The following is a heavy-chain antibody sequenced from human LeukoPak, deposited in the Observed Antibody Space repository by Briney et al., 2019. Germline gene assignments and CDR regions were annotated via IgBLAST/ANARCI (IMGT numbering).Heavy chain of an antibody. Sequence: PGGSLRLSCVASGFADGSNYMSWVRQAPGKGLEWVSAISGSGGSTYYADSVKGRFTISRDNAKNSLYLQMSNLRAEDTAVYFCARGGGLDVWGRGATVTVSS. CDR1: GFADGSNY. CDR2: ISGSGGST. V-gene: IGHV3-23*01. CDR3: ARGGGLDV. J-gene: IGHJ6*02. D-gene: IGHD3-16*01.